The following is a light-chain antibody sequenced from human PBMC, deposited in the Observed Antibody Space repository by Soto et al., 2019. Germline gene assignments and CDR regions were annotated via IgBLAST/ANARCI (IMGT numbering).Light chain of an antibody. Sequence: QSALTRPASVSGSPGQSITISCTGTISDVGGYNYVSWYQHHPGTAPKLVIFEVTNRPSGVSDRFSGSRSGNTASLTISGLQAEDEADYYCFSFTASNSRVFGSGTKLTVL. CDR1: ISDVGGYNY. CDR2: EVT. V-gene: IGLV2-14*01. CDR3: FSFTASNSRV. J-gene: IGLJ1*01.